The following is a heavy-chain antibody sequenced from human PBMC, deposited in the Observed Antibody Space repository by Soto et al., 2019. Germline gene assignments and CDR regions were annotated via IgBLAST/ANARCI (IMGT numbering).Heavy chain of an antibody. CDR2: IRSGGAT. Sequence: EVRLAESGGGLVQPGGSLRLSCVASGLSFSDYWIHWVRQAPGKGLIWVSGIRSGGATDYADSVKGRFTISRDNAKNTVYLQMNNLRADDTAVSYCGRVDWNAGADWGQGTLVTVSS. J-gene: IGHJ4*02. D-gene: IGHD1-1*01. CDR3: GRVDWNAGAD. CDR1: GLSFSDYW. V-gene: IGHV3-74*01.